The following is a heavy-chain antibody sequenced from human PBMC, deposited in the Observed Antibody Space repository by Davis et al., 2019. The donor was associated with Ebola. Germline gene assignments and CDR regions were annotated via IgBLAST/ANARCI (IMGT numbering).Heavy chain of an antibody. J-gene: IGHJ6*03. Sequence: SETLSLTCAVYGGSFSGYYWSWIRQPPGKGLEWIGEINHSGRTNYNPSLKSRVTISVDTSKNQFSLKLSSVTAADTAVYYCARTNCGGDCYSLLYYYYYYMDVWGKGTTVTVSS. CDR2: INHSGRT. CDR3: ARTNCGGDCYSLLYYYYYYMDV. V-gene: IGHV4-34*01. CDR1: GGSFSGYY. D-gene: IGHD2-21*01.